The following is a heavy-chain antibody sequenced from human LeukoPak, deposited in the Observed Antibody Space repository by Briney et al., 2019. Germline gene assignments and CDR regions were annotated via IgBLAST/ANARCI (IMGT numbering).Heavy chain of an antibody. Sequence: SGTLSLTCTVSGGSISSYYWSWIRQPPGKGLEWIGYIYYSGSTNYNPSLKSRVTISVDTSKNQFSLKLSSVTAADTAVYYCARTTVAGNWFDPWGQGTLVTVSS. D-gene: IGHD6-19*01. V-gene: IGHV4-59*01. J-gene: IGHJ5*02. CDR2: IYYSGST. CDR3: ARTTVAGNWFDP. CDR1: GGSISSYY.